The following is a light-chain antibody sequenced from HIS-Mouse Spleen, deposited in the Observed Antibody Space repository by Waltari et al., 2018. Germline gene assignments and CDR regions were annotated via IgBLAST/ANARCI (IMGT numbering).Light chain of an antibody. CDR3: QQYGSSFT. CDR2: GAS. CDR1: QSVSSSY. J-gene: IGKJ3*01. Sequence: EIVLTQSPGTLSLSPGASAPLSCRASQSVSSSYLAWYQQKPGQAPRLLIYGASSRATGIPDRFSGSGSGTDFTLTISRLEPEDFAVYYCQQYGSSFTFGPGTKVDIK. V-gene: IGKV3-20*01.